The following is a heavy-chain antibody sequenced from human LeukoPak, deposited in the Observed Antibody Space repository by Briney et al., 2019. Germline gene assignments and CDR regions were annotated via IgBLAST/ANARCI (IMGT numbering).Heavy chain of an antibody. CDR1: GYTFIAYY. CDR2: INPNNGDT. J-gene: IGHJ4*02. Sequence: PQASVKVSCKATGYTFIAYYMHWVRQAPGQGLEWMGWINPNNGDTNYAQKFQGRVTMTRDTPISTAYMDLSSLTSDDTAVYYCARVVYGSVTDYFDYWGQGALVTVSS. V-gene: IGHV1-2*02. D-gene: IGHD3-10*01. CDR3: ARVVYGSVTDYFDY.